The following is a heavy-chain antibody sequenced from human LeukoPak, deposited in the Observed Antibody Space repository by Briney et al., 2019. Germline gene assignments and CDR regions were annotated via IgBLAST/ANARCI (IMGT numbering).Heavy chain of an antibody. Sequence: PGGSLRLSCAASGFTFSSYAMSWVRQAPGKGLEWVSDISGSGPYTFYTDSVKGRFTISRDSSKNTLYLQMNSLRAEDTALYYCAKHGYCSGISCFFDFWGQGTLVIVSS. J-gene: IGHJ4*02. D-gene: IGHD2-2*03. CDR3: AKHGYCSGISCFFDF. V-gene: IGHV3-23*01. CDR2: ISGSGPYT. CDR1: GFTFSSYA.